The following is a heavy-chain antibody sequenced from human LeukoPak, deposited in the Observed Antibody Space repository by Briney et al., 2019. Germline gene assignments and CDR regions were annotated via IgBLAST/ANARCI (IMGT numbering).Heavy chain of an antibody. Sequence: GGSLGLSCAASGFTFSNYWMSWVRQSPGKGLERVAKIKQDESEIYYVDSVKGRFTISRDNAKNSLYLQMNSLRAEDTAVYYCASGWGPMVVSYWGQGTLVTVSS. J-gene: IGHJ4*02. CDR3: ASGWGPMVVSY. CDR1: GFTFSNYW. D-gene: IGHD2-8*02. V-gene: IGHV3-7*01. CDR2: IKQDESEI.